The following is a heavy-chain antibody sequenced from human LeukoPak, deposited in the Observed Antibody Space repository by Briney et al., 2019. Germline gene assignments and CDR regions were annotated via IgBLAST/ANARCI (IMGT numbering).Heavy chain of an antibody. CDR1: GFTFSSYS. CDR3: ARGTSYGSAWYGAEKYNFDY. J-gene: IGHJ4*02. CDR2: ISSSSSTI. Sequence: GGSLRLSCAASGFTFSSYSMNWVRQAPGKGLEWVSYISSSSSTIYYADSVRGRFTVSRDNAKNSLFLHMDSLRADDTAVYYCARGTSYGSAWYGAEKYNFDYWGQGTLVTVSS. V-gene: IGHV3-48*04. D-gene: IGHD6-19*01.